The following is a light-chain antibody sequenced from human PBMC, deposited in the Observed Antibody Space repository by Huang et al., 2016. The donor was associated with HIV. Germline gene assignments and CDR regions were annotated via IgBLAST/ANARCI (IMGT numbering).Light chain of an antibody. CDR2: GAS. CDR3: HQYNDWPPWT. V-gene: IGKV3-15*01. CDR1: QNIDTN. Sequence: EIVMTQSPATLSVSPGERAILLCRASQNIDTNVAWYQQKPGQAPRLLIFGASTRATGISGRFTGGGSETEFTLTINSVQSEDVAMYYCHQYNDWPPWTFGQGTRVEI. J-gene: IGKJ1*01.